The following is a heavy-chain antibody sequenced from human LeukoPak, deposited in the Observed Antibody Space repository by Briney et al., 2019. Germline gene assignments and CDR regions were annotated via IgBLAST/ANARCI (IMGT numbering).Heavy chain of an antibody. CDR2: MSPNSGDT. V-gene: IGHV1-8*01. CDR1: GYTFTSYD. Sequence: ASVKVSCKASGYTFTSYDFNWVRQATGQRPEWMGWMSPNSGDTGYAQKFQDRVTMTRNTSISTAYMELSSLRSDDTAVYYCARLLYYYDSSGYYYYYGMDVWGQGTTVTVSS. CDR3: ARLLYYYDSSGYYYYYGMDV. J-gene: IGHJ6*02. D-gene: IGHD3-22*01.